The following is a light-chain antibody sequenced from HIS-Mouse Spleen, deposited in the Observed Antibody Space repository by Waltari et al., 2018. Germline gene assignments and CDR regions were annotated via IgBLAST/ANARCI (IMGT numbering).Light chain of an antibody. CDR1: QSISSW. J-gene: IGKJ5*01. CDR3: QQYNSYSGIT. V-gene: IGKV1-5*03. CDR2: KAS. Sequence: DIQMTQSPSTLSASVGDRVTITCRASQSISSWLAWYQQKPGKAPKPLIYKASSLESGVPSRFSGSGSGTEFTLTISSLQPDDFATYYCQQYNSYSGITFGQGTRLEIK.